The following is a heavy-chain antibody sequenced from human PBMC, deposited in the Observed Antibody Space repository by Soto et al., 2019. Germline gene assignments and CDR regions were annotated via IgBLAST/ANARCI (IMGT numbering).Heavy chain of an antibody. J-gene: IGHJ3*02. CDR2: IKSDGSST. CDR1: GFTFSSSW. CDR3: ARDRGYYDSRGYYYFGAFDI. Sequence: PGGSLRLSCAVSGFTFSSSWMHWVRQAPGKGLVWVSRIKSDGSSTTYADSVKGRFTISRDNAKNTLYLQMNSLGPEDTAVYYCARDRGYYDSRGYYYFGAFDIWGQGTMVTVS. D-gene: IGHD3-22*01. V-gene: IGHV3-74*01.